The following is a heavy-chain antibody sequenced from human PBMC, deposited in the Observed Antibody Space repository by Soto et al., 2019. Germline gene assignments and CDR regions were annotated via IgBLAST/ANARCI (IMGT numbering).Heavy chain of an antibody. V-gene: IGHV1-3*01. CDR3: ARVPPWGNSAGDYYIQHYDA. J-gene: IGHJ5*02. Sequence: ASVKVSCKSSGFTFTSYAIHWLRQAPGQRPQWMGWINGGSGNTKYSQDFQGRVTFTRDTFATTAYLELSSLRSEDTAVYYCARVPPWGNSAGDYYIQHYDAWGQGTPVTVSS. CDR2: INGGSGNT. CDR1: GFTFTSYA. D-gene: IGHD3-10*01.